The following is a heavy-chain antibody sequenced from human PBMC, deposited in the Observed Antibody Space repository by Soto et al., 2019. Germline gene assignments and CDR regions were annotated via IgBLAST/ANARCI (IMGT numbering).Heavy chain of an antibody. J-gene: IGHJ6*02. CDR3: AKPSSGGSRYYGMDV. V-gene: IGHV3-30-3*02. CDR1: GFTFSRYA. D-gene: IGHD3-10*01. CDR2: ISYDGSNK. Sequence: SLRLSCAASGFTFSRYAMHWVRHAPGKGLEWVAVISYDGSNKYYADSVKGRFTISRDNSKNTLYLQMNSLRAEDTAVYYCAKPSSGGSRYYGMDVWGQGTTVTVSS.